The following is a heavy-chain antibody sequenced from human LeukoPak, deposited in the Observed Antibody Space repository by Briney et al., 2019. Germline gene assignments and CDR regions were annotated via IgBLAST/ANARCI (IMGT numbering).Heavy chain of an antibody. CDR3: ARGQLWSTGPFFVDY. V-gene: IGHV4-34*01. CDR2: INHSGST. D-gene: IGHD5-18*01. Sequence: SETLSLTCAVYGGSFSGYYWSWIRQPPGKGLEWIGEINHSGSTNYNPSLKSRVTISVDTSKNQFSLKLSSVTAADTAVYYCARGQLWSTGPFFVDYWGQGTLVTVSS. CDR1: GGSFSGYY. J-gene: IGHJ4*02.